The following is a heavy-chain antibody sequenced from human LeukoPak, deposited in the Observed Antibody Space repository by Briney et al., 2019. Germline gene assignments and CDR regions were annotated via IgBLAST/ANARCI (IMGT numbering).Heavy chain of an antibody. V-gene: IGHV4-39*01. CDR3: GRFESSIASGVDY. Sequence: PSETLSLTCTVSGGSISSSSYYWGWIRQPPGKGLEWIGSIYYSGSTYYNPSLKSRVTISVDTSKNQFSLKLSSVTAADTAVYYCGRFESSIASGVDYWGQGTLVTVSS. D-gene: IGHD6-6*01. CDR2: IYYSGST. CDR1: GGSISSSSYY. J-gene: IGHJ4*02.